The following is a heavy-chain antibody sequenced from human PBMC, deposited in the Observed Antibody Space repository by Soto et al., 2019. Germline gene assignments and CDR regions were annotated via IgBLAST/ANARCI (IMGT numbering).Heavy chain of an antibody. CDR1: GYIFTDYH. CDR2: INHKNGGT. CDR3: ARGVSTDCSNGVCSFFYNHDMDV. V-gene: IGHV1-2*04. D-gene: IGHD2-8*01. J-gene: IGHJ6*02. Sequence: AAVKDTCKASGYIFTDYHIHWVRQPAGRGREWMGRINHKNGGTSTAQKFQGWVTMATDTSISTASMELTTLTSDDTAIYYCARGVSTDCSNGVCSFFYNHDMDVWGQGTTVTVSS.